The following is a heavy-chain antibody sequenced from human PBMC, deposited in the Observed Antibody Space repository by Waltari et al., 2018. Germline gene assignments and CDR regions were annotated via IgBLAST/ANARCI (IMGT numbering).Heavy chain of an antibody. V-gene: IGHV4-34*01. Sequence: QVQLQQWGAGLLKPSETLSLSCAVYGGSFSGYYWSWIRQPPGKGLEWIGEINHSGSTNYNPSLKSRVTISVDTSKNQFSLKLSSVTAADTAVYYLARGVYCSSTSCYVDYWGQGTLVTVSS. CDR1: GGSFSGYY. D-gene: IGHD2-2*01. J-gene: IGHJ4*02. CDR3: ARGVYCSSTSCYVDY. CDR2: INHSGST.